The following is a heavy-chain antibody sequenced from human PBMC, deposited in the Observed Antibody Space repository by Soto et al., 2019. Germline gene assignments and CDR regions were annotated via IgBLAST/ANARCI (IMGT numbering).Heavy chain of an antibody. CDR3: ARGETYVGV. J-gene: IGHJ6*02. V-gene: IGHV1-69*01. CDR2: IIPIFGSR. Sequence: QVQLVQSGAKVKKPGSSVKVSYKASRDTFSKYAFNWVRQAPGQGLEWMGWIIPIFGSRNYAEKFQGRVTITADESTSTAYMELRSLRFEDTAVYYCARGETYVGVWGQGTTVTVSS. CDR1: RDTFSKYA. D-gene: IGHD3-10*02.